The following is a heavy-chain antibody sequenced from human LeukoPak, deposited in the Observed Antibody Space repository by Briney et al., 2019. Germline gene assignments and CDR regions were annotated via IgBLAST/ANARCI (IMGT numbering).Heavy chain of an antibody. CDR1: GFTFSNYA. D-gene: IGHD3-10*01. V-gene: IGHV3-30*04. J-gene: IGHJ4*02. CDR3: ARERNPYYYGSGSYYIPEHLDH. Sequence: TGGSLRLSCAASGFTFSNYAMHWVRQAPGKGLEWVAVISYDGSNKYYADSVKGRFTISRDNSKNTLYLQMNSLRAEDTAVYYCARERNPYYYGSGSYYIPEHLDHWGQGTLVTVSS. CDR2: ISYDGSNK.